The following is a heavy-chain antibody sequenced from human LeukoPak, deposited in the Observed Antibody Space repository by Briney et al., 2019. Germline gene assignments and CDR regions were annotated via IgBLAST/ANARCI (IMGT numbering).Heavy chain of an antibody. CDR1: GGSISSYY. CDR3: ARAHSSSLSNWFDP. D-gene: IGHD6-13*01. V-gene: IGHV4-4*07. CDR2: IYTSGST. Sequence: SETLSLTCTVSGGSISSYYWSWIRQPAGKGLEWIGRIYTSGSTNYNPSLKSRVTMSVDTSKNQFSLKLSSVTAADTAVYYCARAHSSSLSNWFDPWGQGTLVTVSS. J-gene: IGHJ5*02.